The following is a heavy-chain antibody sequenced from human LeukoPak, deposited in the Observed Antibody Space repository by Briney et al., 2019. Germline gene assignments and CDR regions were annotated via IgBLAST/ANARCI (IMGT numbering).Heavy chain of an antibody. Sequence: SVKVSCKASGGTFSSYAISWVRQAPGQGFEWMGRIIPIFGTANYAQKFQGRVTITTDESTSTAYMELSSLRSEDTAVYYCARGGSSGWYTDIWGQGTMVTVSS. CDR2: IIPIFGTA. D-gene: IGHD6-19*01. CDR3: ARGGSSGWYTDI. V-gene: IGHV1-69*05. CDR1: GGTFSSYA. J-gene: IGHJ3*02.